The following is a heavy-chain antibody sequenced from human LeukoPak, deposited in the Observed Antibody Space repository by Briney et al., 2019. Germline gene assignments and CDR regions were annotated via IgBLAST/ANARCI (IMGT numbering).Heavy chain of an antibody. D-gene: IGHD4-17*01. CDR1: GYTFTGYY. Sequence: ASVKISCKASGYTFTGYYMHWVRQAPGQGLEWMGWINPNSGGTNYAQKFQGRVTMTRDTSISTAYMELSRLRSDDTAVYYCARGASGVYTVTTSWFDPWGQGTLVTVSS. J-gene: IGHJ5*02. V-gene: IGHV1-2*02. CDR3: ARGASGVYTVTTSWFDP. CDR2: INPNSGGT.